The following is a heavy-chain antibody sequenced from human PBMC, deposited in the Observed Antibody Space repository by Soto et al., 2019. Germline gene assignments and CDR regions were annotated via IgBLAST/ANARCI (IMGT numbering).Heavy chain of an antibody. Sequence: PGGSLRLSCAASGFTFSSYGMHWVRQAPGKGLEWVAVIWYDGSNKYYADSVKGRFTISRDNSKNTLYLQMNSLRAEDTAVYYCARDTGYYGDYARLFYWGQRTLVTVSS. D-gene: IGHD4-17*01. CDR1: GFTFSSYG. CDR3: ARDTGYYGDYARLFY. V-gene: IGHV3-33*01. J-gene: IGHJ4*02. CDR2: IWYDGSNK.